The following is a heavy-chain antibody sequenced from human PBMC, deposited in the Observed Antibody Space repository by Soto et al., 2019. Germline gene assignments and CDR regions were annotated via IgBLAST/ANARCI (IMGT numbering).Heavy chain of an antibody. CDR3: ARDYYDSSGYIHYYYGMDV. J-gene: IGHJ6*02. D-gene: IGHD3-22*01. V-gene: IGHV4-59*01. CDR2: IYYSGST. CDR1: GGSISSYY. Sequence: LALTCTVSGGSISSYYWSWIRQPPGKGLEWIGYIYYSGSTNYNPSLKSRVTISVDTSKNQFSLKLSSVTAADTAVYYCARDYYDSSGYIHYYYGMDVWGQGTTVTVSS.